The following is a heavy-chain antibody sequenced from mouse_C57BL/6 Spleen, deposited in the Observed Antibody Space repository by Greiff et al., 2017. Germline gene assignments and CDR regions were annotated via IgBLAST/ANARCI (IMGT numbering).Heavy chain of an antibody. J-gene: IGHJ2*01. V-gene: IGHV1-26*01. CDR3: ARSGLIGRNYFDY. CDR1: GYTFTDYY. CDR2: INPNNGGT. D-gene: IGHD1-1*01. Sequence: EVQLQQSGPELVKPGASVKISCKASGYTFTDYYMNWVKQSHGKSFEWIGDINPNNGGTSYNQKFKGKATLTVDKSSSTAYMELRSLTSEDSAVYYCARSGLIGRNYFDYWGQGTTLTVSS.